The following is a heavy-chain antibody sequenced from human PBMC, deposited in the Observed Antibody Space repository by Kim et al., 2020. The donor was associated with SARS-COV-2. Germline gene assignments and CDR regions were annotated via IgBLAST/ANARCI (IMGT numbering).Heavy chain of an antibody. D-gene: IGHD5-18*01. V-gene: IGHV3-21*01. Sequence: GGSLRLSCAASGFTFSSYSMNWVRQAPGKGLEWVSSISSSSSYIYYADSVKGRFTISRDNAKNSLYLQMNSLRAEDTAVYYCARDLAAMVTSCWFDPWGQGTLVTVSS. CDR2: ISSSSSYI. J-gene: IGHJ5*02. CDR1: GFTFSSYS. CDR3: ARDLAAMVTSCWFDP.